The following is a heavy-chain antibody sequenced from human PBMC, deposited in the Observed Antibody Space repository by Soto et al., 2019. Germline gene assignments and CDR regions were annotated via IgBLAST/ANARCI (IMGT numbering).Heavy chain of an antibody. CDR3: ARGGLLPDY. CDR2: ISHSGST. Sequence: QLQLQESGSGLVKPSQTLSLTCAVSGGSTRSGGYSWSWLRQPPGKGLEWIGYISHSGSTYYSPSRKSRVTISVDTSKNQFSLRLSSVTAADTAVYYCARGGLLPDYWGQGTLVTVSS. CDR1: GGSTRSGGYS. J-gene: IGHJ4*02. V-gene: IGHV4-30-2*01. D-gene: IGHD6-19*01.